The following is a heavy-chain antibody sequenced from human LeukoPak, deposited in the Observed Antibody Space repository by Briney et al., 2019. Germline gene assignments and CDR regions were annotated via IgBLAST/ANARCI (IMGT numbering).Heavy chain of an antibody. CDR3: ARGGPYISDPLDY. CDR1: GGTFSSYA. CDR2: INPNSGGT. D-gene: IGHD6-19*01. Sequence: ASVTVSCKASGGTFSSYAISWVRQAPGQGLEWMGWINPNSGGTKCAQKFQGRVTMTRDTSFNTVYMELSRLRSDDTALYYCARGGPYISDPLDYWGQGTLVTVSS. J-gene: IGHJ4*02. V-gene: IGHV1-2*02.